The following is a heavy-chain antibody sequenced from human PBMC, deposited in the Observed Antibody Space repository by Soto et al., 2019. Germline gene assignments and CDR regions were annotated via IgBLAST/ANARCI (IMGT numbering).Heavy chain of an antibody. CDR3: ARWRLPYYYYMDV. D-gene: IGHD5-18*01. Sequence: SETLSLTCAVYGGSFSGYYWSWIRQPPGKGLEWIGEINHSGSTNYNPSLKSRVTISVDTSKNQFSLNLSSVTAADTAVYYCARWRLPYYYYMDVWGKGTTVTVSS. V-gene: IGHV4-34*01. J-gene: IGHJ6*03. CDR1: GGSFSGYY. CDR2: INHSGST.